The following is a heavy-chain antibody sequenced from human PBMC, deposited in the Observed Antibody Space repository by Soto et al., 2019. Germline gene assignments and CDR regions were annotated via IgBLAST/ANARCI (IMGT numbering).Heavy chain of an antibody. CDR1: GFIFSPYS. J-gene: IGHJ6*02. CDR3: ARDDIVDV. Sequence: EVQLVESGGGLVKPGGSLRLSSAASGFIFSPYSMNWVRQAPGKGLEWVSSITSSSTYIYYADSVKGRFTISRDNAKNSLYLQMNSLRAEDTAVYYCARDDIVDVWGQGTTVTVSS. V-gene: IGHV3-21*01. D-gene: IGHD2-15*01. CDR2: ITSSSTYI.